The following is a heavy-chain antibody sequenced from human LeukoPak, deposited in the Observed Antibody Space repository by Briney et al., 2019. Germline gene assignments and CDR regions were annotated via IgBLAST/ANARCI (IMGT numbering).Heavy chain of an antibody. V-gene: IGHV3-23*01. CDR1: GFTISSYA. CDR2: ISGSGGST. Sequence: PGGSLRLSCAASGFTISSYAMSWVRQAPGKGLEWVSAISGSGGSTYYADSVKGRFTISRDNSKNTLYLQMNSLRAEDTAVYYCAKGYSGSDDAFDIWGQGTMVTVSS. D-gene: IGHD1-26*01. CDR3: AKGYSGSDDAFDI. J-gene: IGHJ3*02.